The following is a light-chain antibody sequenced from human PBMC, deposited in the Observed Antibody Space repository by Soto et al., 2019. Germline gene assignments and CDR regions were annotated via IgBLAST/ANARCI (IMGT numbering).Light chain of an antibody. CDR1: QNINNY. Sequence: DLQMTQSPSSLSASLGDSVTSXXQASQNINNYLNWYQQKPGRAPKLLIYDASNLEAGVPSRFRGSGSGTDFTFTISRLQPEDIATYYCQQYENLPTFGQGTRLEIK. CDR3: QQYENLPT. V-gene: IGKV1-33*01. CDR2: DAS. J-gene: IGKJ5*01.